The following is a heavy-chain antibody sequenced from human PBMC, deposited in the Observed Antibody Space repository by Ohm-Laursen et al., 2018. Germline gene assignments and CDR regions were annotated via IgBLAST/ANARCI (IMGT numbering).Heavy chain of an antibody. V-gene: IGHV3-11*01. CDR1: GFTFSDYY. Sequence: SLRLSCAASGFTFSDYYMSWIRQAPGKGLEWVSYISNSGSTIYYADSVKGRFTISRDNAKNSLYLQMNSLRAEDTALYYCAKDIRGGMVYATYYYYGMDVWGQGTTVTVSS. CDR3: AKDIRGGMVYATYYYYGMDV. D-gene: IGHD2-8*01. J-gene: IGHJ6*02. CDR2: ISNSGSTI.